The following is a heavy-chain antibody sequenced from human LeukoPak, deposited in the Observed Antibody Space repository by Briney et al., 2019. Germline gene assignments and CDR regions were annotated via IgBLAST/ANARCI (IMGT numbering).Heavy chain of an antibody. CDR1: GFTFSSYA. Sequence: GGSLRLSCAASGFTFSSYAMSWVRQAPGKGLEGVSAISGSGGSPYYADSVKGRFTISRDNSKNTLYLKMNSLRAEDTAVYYCAKRSSGYRFDYWGQGTLVTVSS. CDR2: ISGSGGSP. J-gene: IGHJ4*02. D-gene: IGHD3-22*01. V-gene: IGHV3-23*01. CDR3: AKRSSGYRFDY.